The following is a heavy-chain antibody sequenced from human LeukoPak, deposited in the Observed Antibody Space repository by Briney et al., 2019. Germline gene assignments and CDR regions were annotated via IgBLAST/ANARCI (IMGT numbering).Heavy chain of an antibody. CDR1: GFTFSSYW. J-gene: IGHJ4*02. D-gene: IGHD1-26*01. V-gene: IGHV3-74*01. CDR2: INSDGSTT. CDR3: ARRSSGSPPYYFDY. Sequence: PGGSLRLSCAASGFTFSSYWMHWVRQAPGKGLVWVSRINSDGSTTNYADYVKGRFTISRDNAKSTLYLQMNSLRAEDTAVYYCARRSSGSPPYYFDYWGQGTLVTVSS.